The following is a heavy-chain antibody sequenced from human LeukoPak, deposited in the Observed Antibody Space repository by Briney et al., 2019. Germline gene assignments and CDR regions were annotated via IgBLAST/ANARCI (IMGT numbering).Heavy chain of an antibody. CDR1: GGSISSYY. V-gene: IGHV4-59*01. J-gene: IGHJ4*02. CDR3: ATGNFVGSYSLDY. Sequence: PSETLSLTCTVSGGSISSYYWSWIRQPPGKGLEWIGYIYYSGSTNYNPSLKSRVTISVDTYKNQFSLKLSSVTGADTAVYYCATGNFVGSYSLDYWGQGTLVTVSS. CDR2: IYYSGST. D-gene: IGHD1-26*01.